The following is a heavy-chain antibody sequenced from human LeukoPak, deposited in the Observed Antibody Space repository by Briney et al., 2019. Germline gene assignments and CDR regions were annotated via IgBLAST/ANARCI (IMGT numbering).Heavy chain of an antibody. D-gene: IGHD3-22*01. CDR2: IYYSGSV. J-gene: IGHJ3*01. CDR3: AKMDDSSGQAFDAFDV. CDR1: SYSISTNNW. V-gene: IGHV4-28*05. Sequence: TETLSLTCDVSSYSISTNNWWGWIRQPPGKGLEWIGYIYYSGSVYSNPSLESRVTLSIDTSKNQFSLKLSSVTAADTAVYYCAKMDDSSGQAFDAFDVWGQGTMVTVSS.